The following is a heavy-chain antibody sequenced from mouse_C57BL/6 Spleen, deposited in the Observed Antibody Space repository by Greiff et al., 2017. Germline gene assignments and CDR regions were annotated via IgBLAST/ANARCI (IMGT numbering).Heavy chain of an antibody. CDR3: ARKGDDGSGFDY. D-gene: IGHD2-3*01. CDR1: GYTFTSYW. V-gene: IGHV1-69*01. CDR2: IDPSDSYT. Sequence: QVQLQQSGAELVMPGASVKLSCKASGYTFTSYWMHWVKQRPGQGLEWIGEIDPSDSYTNYNQKFKGKSTLTVDKSSSTAYMQLSSLTSEDSAVXYCARKGDDGSGFDYWGQGTTLTVSS. J-gene: IGHJ2*01.